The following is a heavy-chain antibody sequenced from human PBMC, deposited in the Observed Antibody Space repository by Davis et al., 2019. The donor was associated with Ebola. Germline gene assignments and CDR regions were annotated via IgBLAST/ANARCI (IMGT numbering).Heavy chain of an antibody. Sequence: ASVKVSCKASGYTFTGYYMHWVRQAPGQGLEWMGRINPNSGGTNYAQKFQGRVTMTRDTSISTAYMELRSLRSDDTAVYYCASNKGVGAVAAFDIWGQGTMVTVSS. D-gene: IGHD1-26*01. V-gene: IGHV1-2*06. CDR2: INPNSGGT. CDR3: ASNKGVGAVAAFDI. CDR1: GYTFTGYY. J-gene: IGHJ3*02.